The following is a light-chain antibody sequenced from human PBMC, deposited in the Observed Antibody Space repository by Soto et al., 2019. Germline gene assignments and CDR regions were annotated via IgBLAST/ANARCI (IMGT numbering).Light chain of an antibody. CDR2: GAS. V-gene: IGKV3-20*01. CDR1: QSVSSSY. J-gene: IGKJ4*02. Sequence: EIVLTQSPGTLSLSPGERATLSCRASQSVSSSYLAWYQQKPGQAPRLPIYGASSRATGIPDRFSGSGSGTDFTLTISRLEPEDYALYYCQQYGSSPAFGGGTKVEIK. CDR3: QQYGSSPA.